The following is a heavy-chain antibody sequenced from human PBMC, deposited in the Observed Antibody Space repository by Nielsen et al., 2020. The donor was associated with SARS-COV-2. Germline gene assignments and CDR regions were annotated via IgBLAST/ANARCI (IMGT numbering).Heavy chain of an antibody. CDR2: IYYSGTT. CDR3: ARATRTDADAFDI. CDR1: GGSINSGDYY. V-gene: IGHV4-30-4*01. Sequence: SEPLSLTCTVSGGSINSGDYYWNWVRQPPGKGLEWIGYIYYSGTTYYNPSHDSRATISVATSKSQFSLKLRSVTDADTAVYYCARATRTDADAFDIWGQGAMVSVSS. J-gene: IGHJ3*02. D-gene: IGHD5-12*01.